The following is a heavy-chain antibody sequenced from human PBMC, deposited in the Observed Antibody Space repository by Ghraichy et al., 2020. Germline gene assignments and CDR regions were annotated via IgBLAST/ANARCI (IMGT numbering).Heavy chain of an antibody. D-gene: IGHD6-6*01. V-gene: IGHV6-1*01. Sequence: SQTLSLTCAISGDSVSSNSAAWNWIRQSPSRGLEWLGRTYYRSKWYNDYAVSVKSRITINPDTSKNQFSLQLNSVTPEDTAVYYCARGRYSSSSPYYYYGMDVWGQGTTVTVSS. J-gene: IGHJ6*02. CDR1: GDSVSSNSAA. CDR2: TYYRSKWYN. CDR3: ARGRYSSSSPYYYYGMDV.